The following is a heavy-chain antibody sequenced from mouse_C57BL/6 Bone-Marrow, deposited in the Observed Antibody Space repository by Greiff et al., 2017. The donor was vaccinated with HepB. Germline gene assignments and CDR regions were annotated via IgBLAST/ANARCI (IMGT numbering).Heavy chain of an antibody. CDR3: PSPFITTVHYYAMTT. Sequence: VQLQQSGAELARPGASVKLSCKASGYTFTSYGISWVKQRTGQGLEWIGEIYPRSGNTYYNEKFKGKATLTADKSSSTAYMELRSLTSEDSAVYFCPSPFITTVHYYAMTTGVKEPQSPSPQ. D-gene: IGHD1-1*01. CDR1: GYTFTSYG. J-gene: IGHJ4*01. V-gene: IGHV1-81*01. CDR2: IYPRSGNT.